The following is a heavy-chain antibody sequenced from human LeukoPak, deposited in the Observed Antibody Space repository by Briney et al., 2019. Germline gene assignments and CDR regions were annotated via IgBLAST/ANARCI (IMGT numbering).Heavy chain of an antibody. D-gene: IGHD4-11*01. CDR2: ISYDGSNK. CDR1: GFTVSSNS. J-gene: IGHJ3*02. CDR3: AKPYSNRYLDAFDI. Sequence: GGSLRLSCTVSGFTVSSNSMSWVRQAPGKGLEWVAVISYDGSNKYYADSVKGRFTISRDNSKNTLYLQMNSLRAEDTAVYYCAKPYSNRYLDAFDIWGQGTMVTVSS. V-gene: IGHV3-30*18.